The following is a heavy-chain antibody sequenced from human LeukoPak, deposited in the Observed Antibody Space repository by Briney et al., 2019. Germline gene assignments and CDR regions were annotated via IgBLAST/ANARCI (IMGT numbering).Heavy chain of an antibody. CDR3: ARIGLGRDAYNSFDY. CDR1: GFTFSNYD. Sequence: GGSLRLSCAASGFTFSNYDMTWVRQAPGKGLEWVSSISATTIYRFSAGSVRGRFTISRDNVENSLYLQMNDLRREDTAVYYCARIGLGRDAYNSFDYWGQGTLVIDSS. D-gene: IGHD5-24*01. CDR2: ISATTIYR. J-gene: IGHJ4*02. V-gene: IGHV3-21*01.